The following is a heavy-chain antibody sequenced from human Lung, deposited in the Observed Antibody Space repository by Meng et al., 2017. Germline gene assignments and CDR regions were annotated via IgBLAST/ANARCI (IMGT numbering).Heavy chain of an antibody. V-gene: IGHV3-33*01. CDR3: AGFYYDSSGGGY. Sequence: VWLWGGGGDGARPVRSRGPSCAGCGFTFRRYGWPWVRQAPGKGLEWVAVIWYDGSNKYYADSVKGRFTISRDNSKNTLYLQMNSLRAEDTAVYYCAGFYYDSSGGGYWGQGTLVTVSS. CDR1: GFTFRRYG. CDR2: IWYDGSNK. J-gene: IGHJ4*02. D-gene: IGHD3-22*01.